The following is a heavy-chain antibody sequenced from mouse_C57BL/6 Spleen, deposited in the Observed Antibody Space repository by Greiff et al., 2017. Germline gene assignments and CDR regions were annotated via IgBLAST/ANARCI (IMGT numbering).Heavy chain of an antibody. J-gene: IGHJ4*01. CDR3: AGYGSSPLYAMDY. V-gene: IGHV1-82*01. D-gene: IGHD1-1*01. CDR1: GYAFSSSW. Sequence: VQLQQSGPELVKPGASVKISCKASGYAFSSSWMNWVKQRPGKGLEWIGRIYPGDGATNYNGKFKGKATLTADKSSSTAYMQLSSLTSEDSAVYFCAGYGSSPLYAMDYWGQGTSVTVSS. CDR2: IYPGDGAT.